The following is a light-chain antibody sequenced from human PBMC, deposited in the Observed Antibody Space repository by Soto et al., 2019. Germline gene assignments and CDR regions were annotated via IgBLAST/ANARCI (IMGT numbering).Light chain of an antibody. V-gene: IGKV1-5*03. CDR1: QSINKW. J-gene: IGKJ1*01. CDR2: EVS. CDR3: QHYSGDRAT. Sequence: DLLLTQSPSTLSASVGDKVHIPCRASQSINKWLAWYQHKPGKAPNLLIYEVSTLHSGVPSRFSGSGSGTEFTLTISSLRPDDFATYYCQHYSGDRATFGQGTKVDIK.